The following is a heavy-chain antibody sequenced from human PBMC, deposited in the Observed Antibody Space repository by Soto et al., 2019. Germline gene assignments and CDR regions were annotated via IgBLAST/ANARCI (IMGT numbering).Heavy chain of an antibody. CDR2: IGTAGDT. V-gene: IGHV3-13*01. Sequence: GGSLRLSCAASGFTFSSYDMHWVRQATGKGLEWVSAIGTAGDTYYPGSVKGRFTISRENAKNSLYLQMNSLRAGDMAVYYCARVMGEYYMDVWGKGTTVTVSS. CDR3: ARVMGEYYMDV. D-gene: IGHD1-26*01. CDR1: GFTFSSYD. J-gene: IGHJ6*03.